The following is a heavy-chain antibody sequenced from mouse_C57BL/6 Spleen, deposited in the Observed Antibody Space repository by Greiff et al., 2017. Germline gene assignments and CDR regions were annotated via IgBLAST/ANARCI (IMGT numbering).Heavy chain of an antibody. Sequence: QVQLQQSGPGLVQPSQSLSITCTVSGFSLTSYGVHWVRQSPGKGLEWLGVLWSGGSTDYNAAFISSLSISKDNSESQVFFKMKSLQADDTSIYYCARRALYAMDYWGQGTSVTVSS. J-gene: IGHJ4*01. CDR3: ARRALYAMDY. CDR1: GFSLTSYG. V-gene: IGHV2-2*01. CDR2: LWSGGST.